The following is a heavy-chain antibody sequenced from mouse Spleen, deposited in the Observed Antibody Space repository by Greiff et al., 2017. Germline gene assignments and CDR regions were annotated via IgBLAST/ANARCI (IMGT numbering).Heavy chain of an antibody. Sequence: EVKLVESGGGLVKPGGSLKLSCAASGFTFSSYTMSWVRQTPAKRLEWVATISSGGGNTYYPDSVKGRFTISRDNARNTLYLQMSSLRSEDTAMYYCASYYEAWFAYWGQGTLVTVSA. CDR3: ASYYEAWFAY. CDR2: ISSGGGNT. J-gene: IGHJ3*01. D-gene: IGHD1-1*02. CDR1: GFTFSSYT. V-gene: IGHV5-9*04.